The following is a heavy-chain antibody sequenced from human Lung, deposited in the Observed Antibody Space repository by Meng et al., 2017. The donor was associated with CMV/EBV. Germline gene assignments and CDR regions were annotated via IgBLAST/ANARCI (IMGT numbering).Heavy chain of an antibody. CDR1: GFTFSNAW. V-gene: IGHV3-15*01. CDR3: IRTGSYGY. CDR2: IKNKFDGETT. D-gene: IGHD1-26*01. Sequence: GGXXKLSCAASGFTFSNAWMSWVRQAPGKGLEWVGRIKNKFDGETTDYAAPVKGRFTISRDDSKNTLYLQMNSLKTEDTAVYYCIRTGSYGYWGQGTLVTVSS. J-gene: IGHJ4*02.